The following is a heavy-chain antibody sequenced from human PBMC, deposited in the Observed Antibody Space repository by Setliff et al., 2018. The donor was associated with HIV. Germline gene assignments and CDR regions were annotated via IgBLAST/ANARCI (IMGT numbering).Heavy chain of an antibody. D-gene: IGHD3-9*01. Sequence: SETLSLTCTVSGGSISSYYWSWIRQPPGKGLEWIGYIYYSGSANYNPSLKSRVTISVDTSKNQFSLKLSSVTAADTAVYYCARSPHNYDILTGYRSRGGAFDIWGQGTMVTVSS. V-gene: IGHV4-59*01. CDR3: ARSPHNYDILTGYRSRGGAFDI. CDR1: GGSISSYY. J-gene: IGHJ3*02. CDR2: IYYSGSA.